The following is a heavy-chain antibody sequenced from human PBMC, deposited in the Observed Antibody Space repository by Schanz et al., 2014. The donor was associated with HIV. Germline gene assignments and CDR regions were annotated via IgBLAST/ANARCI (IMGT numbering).Heavy chain of an antibody. CDR2: TWYDGSNK. Sequence: QVQLVESGGGVVQPGRSLRLSCAASGFTFRSYGMHWVRQAPGKGLEWVAVTWYDGSNKYYADSVKGRFTISRDNSKNTLFLQMNSLRAEDTAVYFCARDVAGCSGTSCYSDAFDIWGPGTLVTVSS. D-gene: IGHD2-2*01. CDR1: GFTFRSYG. V-gene: IGHV3-33*01. J-gene: IGHJ3*02. CDR3: ARDVAGCSGTSCYSDAFDI.